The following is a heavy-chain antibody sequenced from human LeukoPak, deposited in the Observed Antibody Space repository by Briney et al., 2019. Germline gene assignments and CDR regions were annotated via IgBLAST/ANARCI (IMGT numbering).Heavy chain of an antibody. D-gene: IGHD6-19*01. J-gene: IGHJ6*03. V-gene: IGHV4-39*02. CDR1: GGSISSSTYY. Sequence: SETLSLTCTVSGGSISSSTYYWGWIRQPPGKGLEWIGSIYYRGNTYYNPSLKSRVTISVDMSKNQFSLKLSSVTAADTAVYYCARDESRGWYMVAWGKRNTVTVSS. CDR2: IYYRGNT. CDR3: ARDESRGWYMVA.